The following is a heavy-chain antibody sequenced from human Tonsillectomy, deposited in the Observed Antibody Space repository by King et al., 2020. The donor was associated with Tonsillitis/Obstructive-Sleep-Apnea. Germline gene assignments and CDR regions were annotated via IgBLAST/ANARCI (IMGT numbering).Heavy chain of an antibody. CDR1: GYTFISYS. Sequence: VQLVQSGAEVEKPGASVEVSCKASGYTFISYSITWVRQAPGQWVEWMGWSNGYNGNTNYAQKFQGRVIMTTDTSTSTAYIELRSLRSDDTAVYYCARCVTTASYYYMDVWGKGTTVTVSS. D-gene: IGHD4-11*01. CDR2: SNGYNGNT. J-gene: IGHJ6*03. CDR3: ARCVTTASYYYMDV. V-gene: IGHV1-18*01.